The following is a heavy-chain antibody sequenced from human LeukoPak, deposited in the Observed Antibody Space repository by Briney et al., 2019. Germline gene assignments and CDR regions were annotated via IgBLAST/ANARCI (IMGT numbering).Heavy chain of an antibody. J-gene: IGHJ5*02. Sequence: ASVKVSCKASGGTFSRYAISWVRQAPGRWLELMGGIIPIFGTANYAQKFQGRVTITADESTSTAYMELSSLRSEDTAVYYCAATKEVYTNWFDPWGQGTLVTVSS. D-gene: IGHD2-8*01. CDR1: GGTFSRYA. CDR2: IIPIFGTA. CDR3: AATKEVYTNWFDP. V-gene: IGHV1-69*13.